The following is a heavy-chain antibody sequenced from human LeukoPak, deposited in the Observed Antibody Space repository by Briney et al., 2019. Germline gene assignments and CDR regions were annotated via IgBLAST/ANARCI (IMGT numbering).Heavy chain of an antibody. CDR1: GGSINSTSYY. Sequence: PSETLSLTCTVSGGSINSTSYYWGWIRQPPGRGLEWIGNIYYSGSTYYNPSLKSRVTLSVDTSKNQFSLKLSSVTAADTAVYYCARSKDIVVVPAAISEPMDVWGQGTTVTVSS. CDR3: ARSKDIVVVPAAISEPMDV. CDR2: IYYSGST. D-gene: IGHD2-2*01. V-gene: IGHV4-39*01. J-gene: IGHJ6*02.